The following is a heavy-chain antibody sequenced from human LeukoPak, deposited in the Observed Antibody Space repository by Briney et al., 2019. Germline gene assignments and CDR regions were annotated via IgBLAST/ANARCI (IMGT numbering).Heavy chain of an antibody. CDR2: IYYSGST. D-gene: IGHD3-10*01. CDR3: ARGRGGSGSYYDAFDI. J-gene: IGHJ3*02. CDR1: GGSISSYY. V-gene: IGHV4-59*12. Sequence: SETLSLTCTVSGGSISSYYWSWIRQPPGKGLEWIGYIYYSGSTNYNPSLKSRVTISVDTSKNQFSLKLNTVTAADTAVYYCARGRGGSGSYYDAFDIWGQGTMVTVSS.